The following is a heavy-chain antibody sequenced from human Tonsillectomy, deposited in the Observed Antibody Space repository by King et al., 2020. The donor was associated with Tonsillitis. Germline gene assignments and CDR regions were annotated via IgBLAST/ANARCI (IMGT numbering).Heavy chain of an antibody. D-gene: IGHD2-15*01. V-gene: IGHV3-48*02. Sequence: QLVQSGGGLVQPGGSLRLSCVASGFTFSSYAMIWVRQAPGKGLEWVSYISSSFTISYTDSVKGRFTISRDNANNSLYLQMNSLRDEDTAVYHCARVASPPDSWGQGTLVTVSS. CDR1: GFTFSSYA. CDR2: ISSSFTI. CDR3: ARVASPPDS. J-gene: IGHJ4*02.